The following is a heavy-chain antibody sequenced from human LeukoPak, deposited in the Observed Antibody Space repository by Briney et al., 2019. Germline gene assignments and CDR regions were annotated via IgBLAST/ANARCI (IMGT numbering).Heavy chain of an antibody. D-gene: IGHD2-15*01. CDR1: GFTFSIYA. CDR2: ISGSGGST. V-gene: IGHV3-23*01. CDR3: AKDGGYCSGGSCYSGAFDY. Sequence: GGSLRLSCAASGFTFSIYAMSWVRQAPGKGLEWVSAISGSGGSTYYADSVKGRFTISRDNSKNTLYLQMNSLRAEDTAVYYCAKDGGYCSGGSCYSGAFDYWGQGTLVTVSS. J-gene: IGHJ4*02.